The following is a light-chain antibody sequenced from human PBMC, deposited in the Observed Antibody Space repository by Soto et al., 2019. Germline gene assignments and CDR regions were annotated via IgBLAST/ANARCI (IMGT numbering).Light chain of an antibody. CDR3: SSYSTSSALV. CDR2: DVS. J-gene: IGLJ2*01. CDR1: SADIGAFNY. Sequence: QSALTQPASVSGSPGQSITISCAGTSADIGAFNYVSWYQHHPGKAPKLLIYDVSDRPSGVPTRFSASKSANTASLTISGLQADDEADYYCSSYSTSSALVFGGGTKLTVL. V-gene: IGLV2-14*03.